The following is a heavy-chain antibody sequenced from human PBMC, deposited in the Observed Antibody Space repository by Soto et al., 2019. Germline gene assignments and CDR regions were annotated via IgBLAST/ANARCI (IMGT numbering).Heavy chain of an antibody. J-gene: IGHJ4*02. V-gene: IGHV4-59*08. D-gene: IGHD4-4*01. CDR3: AKQRDGNSFRYFDY. CDR1: GASISGHF. Sequence: SETLSLTCTVSGASISGHFWSWIRQPPGKGLEWIAYIYNSGSSYNPSLKSRVTISVDTSKNQFSLKLSSVTAADTAVYYCAKQRDGNSFRYFDYWGQGTLVTVSS. CDR2: IYNSGS.